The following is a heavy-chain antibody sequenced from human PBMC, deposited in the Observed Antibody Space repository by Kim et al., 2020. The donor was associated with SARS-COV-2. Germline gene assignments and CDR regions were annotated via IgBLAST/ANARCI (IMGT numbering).Heavy chain of an antibody. D-gene: IGHD3-10*01. CDR3: ATDPLWFGESGDY. J-gene: IGHJ4*02. Sequence: AQKFKGRVTMTEDTSTDTAYMELSSLRSEDTAVYYCATDPLWFGESGDYWGQGTLVTVSS. V-gene: IGHV1-24*01.